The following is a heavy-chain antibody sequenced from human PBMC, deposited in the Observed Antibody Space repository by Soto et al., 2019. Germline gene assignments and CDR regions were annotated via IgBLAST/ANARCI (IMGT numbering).Heavy chain of an antibody. CDR1: GGSIGSGRYW. D-gene: IGHD2-2*01. CDR2: VSYTGNT. J-gene: IGHJ4*02. V-gene: IGHV4-31*03. Sequence: QVQLQESGPGLMQPSQTLSLTCTVSGGSIGSGRYWWSWIRQHPGRGLEWIGFVSYTGNTQYNPSLKSRVNISLDTSTTQFSLKLSSVTSADTAVYYCARGTLVWGQGTLVTVSS. CDR3: ARGTLV.